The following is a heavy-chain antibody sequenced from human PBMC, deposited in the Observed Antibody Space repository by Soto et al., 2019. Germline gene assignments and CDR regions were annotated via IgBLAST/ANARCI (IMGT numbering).Heavy chain of an antibody. D-gene: IGHD6-19*01. V-gene: IGHV1-3*05. CDR3: GSAGAVPADSDC. CDR2: ITAGNGNT. CDR1: GYTFTSYA. Sequence: QVQLVQSGAEEKKPGASVKVSCKASGYTFTSYAMHWVRQAPGQRLEWMGWITAGNGNTIYPQKFQGRVTIPRDTAASTAYMEPSCLGAEVTAAYYWGSAGAVPADSDCWGQGALVSVSS. J-gene: IGHJ4*02.